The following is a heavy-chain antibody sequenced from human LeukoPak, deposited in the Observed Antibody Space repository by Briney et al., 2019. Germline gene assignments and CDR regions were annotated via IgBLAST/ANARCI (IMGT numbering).Heavy chain of an antibody. D-gene: IGHD3-22*01. Sequence: GGSLRLSCAASGFTFSSYAMHWVRQAPGKGLEWVGHAKQDGSETYYVDSVKGRFTVSRDNAKNSLFLQMNSLRVEDTAVYYCARDLPSSGYYYRDAFDIWGQGTMVTVSS. CDR1: GFTFSSYA. CDR3: ARDLPSSGYYYRDAFDI. CDR2: AKQDGSET. V-gene: IGHV3-7*01. J-gene: IGHJ3*02.